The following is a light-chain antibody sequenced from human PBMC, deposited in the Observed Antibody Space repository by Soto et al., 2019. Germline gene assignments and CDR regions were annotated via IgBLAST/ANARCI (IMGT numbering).Light chain of an antibody. CDR3: QQRSTWPPKT. CDR1: QSVSSY. CDR2: DAS. V-gene: IGKV3-11*01. J-gene: IGKJ5*01. Sequence: EIVLTQSPATLSLSPGERATLSCRASQSVSSYLAWYQQKPGQAPRLLIYDASIRATDIPVRFSGSGSGTEFNLTISSLEPEDFAVYYCQQRSTWPPKTFDHGTRLEIK.